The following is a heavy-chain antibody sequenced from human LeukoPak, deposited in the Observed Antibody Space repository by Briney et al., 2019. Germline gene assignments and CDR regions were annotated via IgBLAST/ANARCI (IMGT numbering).Heavy chain of an antibody. CDR1: GFTFSSYS. CDR2: ISSSSSYI. J-gene: IGHJ4*02. V-gene: IGHV3-21*01. CDR3: ATSPTSKEDY. D-gene: IGHD6-6*01. Sequence: PGGSLRLSCAASGFTFSSYSMNWVRQAPGKGLEWASSISSSSSYIYYADSVKGRFTISRDNAKNSLYLQMNSLRAEDTAVYYCATSPTSKEDYWGQGTLVTVSS.